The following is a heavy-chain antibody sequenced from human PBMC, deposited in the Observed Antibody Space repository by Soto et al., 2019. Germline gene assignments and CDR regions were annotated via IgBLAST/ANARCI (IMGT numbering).Heavy chain of an antibody. J-gene: IGHJ4*02. D-gene: IGHD3-9*01. CDR1: GFSLSTSGVG. Sequence: QITLKESGPTLVKPTQTLTLTCTFSGFSLSTSGVGVGWIRQPPGKALEWLALIYWNDDKRYSPSLKSRLTITKDTSKNHVVLTMTNMDPVDTATYYCAHLGMTPLVDLFDYWGQGTLVTVSS. V-gene: IGHV2-5*01. CDR3: AHLGMTPLVDLFDY. CDR2: IYWNDDK.